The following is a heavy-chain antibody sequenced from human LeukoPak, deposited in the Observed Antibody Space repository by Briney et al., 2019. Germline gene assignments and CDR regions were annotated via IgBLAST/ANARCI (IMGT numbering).Heavy chain of an antibody. CDR3: AKRGVVIRVILVGFHKEAYYFDS. CDR1: GGSISSSGYY. CDR2: ISDSGGST. V-gene: IGHV3-23*01. J-gene: IGHJ4*02. D-gene: IGHD3-22*01. Sequence: ETLSLTCTVSGGSISSSGYYWGWIRQPPGKGLEWVAGISDSGGSTNYADSGKGRFTISRDNPKNTLYLQLHSLRAEDTAVYFCAKRGVVIRVILVGFHKEAYYFDSWGQGALVTVSS.